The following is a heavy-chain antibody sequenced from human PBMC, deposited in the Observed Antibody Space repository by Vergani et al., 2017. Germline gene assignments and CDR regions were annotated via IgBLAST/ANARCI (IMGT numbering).Heavy chain of an antibody. CDR2: MNPNSGNT. V-gene: IGHV1-8*01. Sequence: QVQLVQSGAEVKKPGASVKVSCKASGYTFTSYDINWVRQATGQGLEWMGWMNPNSGNTGYAQKFQGRVTMTRNTSISTAYMELSSLRSEDTAVYYCAGRFGGYIPKNRWLRSPTYYFDYWGQGTLVTVSS. CDR1: GYTFTSYD. J-gene: IGHJ4*02. CDR3: AGRFGGYIPKNRWLRSPTYYFDY. D-gene: IGHD5-12*01.